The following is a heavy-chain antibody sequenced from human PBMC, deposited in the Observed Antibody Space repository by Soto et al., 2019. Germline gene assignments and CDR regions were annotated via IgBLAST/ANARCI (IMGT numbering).Heavy chain of an antibody. CDR1: GGTFSSYD. V-gene: IGHV1-8*02. J-gene: IGHJ4*02. D-gene: IGHD3-3*01. CDR2: MNPNSGNT. Sequence: ASVKVSCKASGGTFSSYDINWVRQATGQGLEWMGWMNPNSGNTGYAQKFQGRVTMTRNTSISTAYMELSSLRSEDTAVYYCARSDFWSGYSYWGQGTLVTVSS. CDR3: ARSDFWSGYSY.